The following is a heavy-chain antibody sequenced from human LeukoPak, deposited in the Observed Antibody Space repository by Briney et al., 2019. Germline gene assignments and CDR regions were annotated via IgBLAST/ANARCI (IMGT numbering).Heavy chain of an antibody. J-gene: IGHJ1*01. D-gene: IGHD3-22*01. V-gene: IGHV4-39*01. CDR3: ARRRYYDSTGYFD. Sequence: SETLSLTCPISGGFISSSSYYWGWIRQPPGKGLEWIGDIYYSGSTYYSPSLKSRVSISVDTSKNQFSLILSSVIAADTALYYCARRRYYDSTGYFDWGQGTQVTVS. CDR2: IYYSGST. CDR1: GGFISSSSYY.